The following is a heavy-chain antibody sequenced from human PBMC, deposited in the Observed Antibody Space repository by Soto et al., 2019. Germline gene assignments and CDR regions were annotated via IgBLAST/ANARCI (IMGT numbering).Heavy chain of an antibody. D-gene: IGHD3-16*02. Sequence: SVKVSCKASGGTFSSYAISWVRQAPGQGLEWMGGIIPIFGTANYAQKFQGRVTVTADKSTSTAYMELSSLRSADTAVYYCARDRGFVDNVWGTYRSRGYFENWGRGTLVTVSS. J-gene: IGHJ4*02. CDR1: GGTFSSYA. V-gene: IGHV1-69*06. CDR2: IIPIFGTA. CDR3: ARDRGFVDNVWGTYRSRGYFEN.